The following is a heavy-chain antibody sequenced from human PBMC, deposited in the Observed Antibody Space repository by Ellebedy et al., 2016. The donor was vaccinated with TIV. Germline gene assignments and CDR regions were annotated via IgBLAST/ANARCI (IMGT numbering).Heavy chain of an antibody. CDR2: INPNSGGT. CDR3: ARGEGGYHGSGSYRY. Sequence: AASVKVSCKASGYTFTDYYMHWARQAPGQGLEWMGWINPNSGGTKYAQKFQGRVTMTRDTSISTAYMELSRLRSDDTAMFYCARGEGGYHGSGSYRYWGQGTLITVSS. J-gene: IGHJ4*02. CDR1: GYTFTDYY. D-gene: IGHD3-10*01. V-gene: IGHV1-2*02.